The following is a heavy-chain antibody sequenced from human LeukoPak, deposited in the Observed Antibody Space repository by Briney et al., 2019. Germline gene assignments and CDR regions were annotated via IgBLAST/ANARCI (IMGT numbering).Heavy chain of an antibody. J-gene: IGHJ4*02. CDR3: ARETNGRHYDY. D-gene: IGHD1-14*01. CDR2: IGPTGSDR. CDR1: GLTFSTSG. V-gene: IGHV3-21*06. Sequence: GGSLRLSCTASGLTFSTSGFNWVRQAPGKGLEWVASIGPTGSDRYHADSIKGRFTISRDNANNFLYLQMNSLRAEDTAVYYCARETNGRHYDYWGQGTLLTVSS.